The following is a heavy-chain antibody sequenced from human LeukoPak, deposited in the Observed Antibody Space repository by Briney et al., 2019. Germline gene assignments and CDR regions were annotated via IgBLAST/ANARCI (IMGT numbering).Heavy chain of an antibody. Sequence: PSETLSLTCTVSGGSISSSSYYWSWIRQPPGKGLEWIGEINHSGSTNYNPSLKSRVTISVDTSKNQFSLKLSSVTAADTAVYYCARQNYYDSSGSYWYFDLWGRGTLVTVSS. CDR2: INHSGST. V-gene: IGHV4-39*01. CDR1: GGSISSSSYY. J-gene: IGHJ2*01. D-gene: IGHD3-22*01. CDR3: ARQNYYDSSGSYWYFDL.